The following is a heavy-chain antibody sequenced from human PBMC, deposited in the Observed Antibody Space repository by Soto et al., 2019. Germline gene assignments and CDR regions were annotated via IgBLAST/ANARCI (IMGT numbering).Heavy chain of an antibody. CDR3: AKNQGVELVPLATVDWFDP. Sequence: PGGSLRLSCAASGFIFENFVMSWVRQAPGKGLEWISSISGSGFKKYYADSVKGRFTISRDNSKSTVYLELNNLSAEDTAVYHCAKNQGVELVPLATVDWFDPWGQGPVLTV. CDR2: ISGSGFKK. D-gene: IGHD1-26*01. CDR1: GFIFENFV. V-gene: IGHV3-23*01. J-gene: IGHJ5*02.